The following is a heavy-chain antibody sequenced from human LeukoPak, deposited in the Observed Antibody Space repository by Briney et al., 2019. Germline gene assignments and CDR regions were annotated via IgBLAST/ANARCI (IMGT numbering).Heavy chain of an antibody. CDR1: GFTFSDHY. Sequence: GRSLRLSCAASGFTFSDHYMDWVRQAPGKGLEWVGRTRNKANSYTTEYAASVKGRFTISRDDSKNSLYLQMNSLKTEDTAVYYCVRDLDYWGQGTLVTVSS. CDR2: TRNKANSYTT. V-gene: IGHV3-72*01. J-gene: IGHJ4*02. CDR3: VRDLDY.